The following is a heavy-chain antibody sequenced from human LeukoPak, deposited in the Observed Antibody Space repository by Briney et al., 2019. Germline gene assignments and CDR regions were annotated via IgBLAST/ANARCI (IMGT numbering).Heavy chain of an antibody. CDR2: INWNGGST. CDR3: ARVYYYDSSGYYYGYFDY. J-gene: IGHJ4*02. D-gene: IGHD3-22*01. CDR1: GFTFSSYG. V-gene: IGHV3-20*04. Sequence: GGSLRLSCAASGFTFSSYGMHWVRQAPGKGREWVSGINWNGGSTGYADSVKGRFTISRDNAKNSLYLQMNSLRAEDTALYYCARVYYYDSSGYYYGYFDYWGQGTLVTVSS.